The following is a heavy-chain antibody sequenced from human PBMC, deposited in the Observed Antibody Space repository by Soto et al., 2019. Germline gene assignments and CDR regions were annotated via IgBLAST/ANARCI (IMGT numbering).Heavy chain of an antibody. CDR1: GFTFRNYD. CDR2: ISAAGDP. J-gene: IGHJ6*02. Sequence: EVQLVESGGGLVQPGGSLRLSCEASGFTFRNYDMHWVRQGTGKGLEWVSGISAAGDPDYADSVEGRFTISRENAQNSFFLQMNSLRVGDTAVYYCARTHRAFYGLDVWGQATTVIVSS. V-gene: IGHV3-13*05. CDR3: ARTHRAFYGLDV.